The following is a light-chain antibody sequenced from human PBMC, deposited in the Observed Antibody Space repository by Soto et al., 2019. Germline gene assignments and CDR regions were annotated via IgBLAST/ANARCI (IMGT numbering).Light chain of an antibody. CDR1: QSVYKNF. V-gene: IGKV3-20*01. J-gene: IGKJ4*01. CDR3: QEYGCSPPT. Sequence: EIVLTQSPGTLSLSPGERATLSCRASQSVYKNFLAWYQQKPGQAPRLLINGASNRATGIPDRFSGSGSGTDFSPPIDRLEAEDFAVYFWQEYGCSPPTFGGGTKVAIK. CDR2: GAS.